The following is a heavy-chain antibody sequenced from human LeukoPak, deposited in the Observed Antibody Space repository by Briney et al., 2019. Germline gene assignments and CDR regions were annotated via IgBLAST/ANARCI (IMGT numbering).Heavy chain of an antibody. V-gene: IGHV4-34*01. J-gene: IGHJ4*02. CDR3: ASLGHYSSGD. CDR2: INHSGST. Sequence: KPSETLSLTCAVYGGSFSGYYWSWIRQPPGKGLEWIGEINHSGSTNYNPSLKSRVTISVDTSKNQFSLKLSSVTAADTAVYYCASLGHYSSGDWGQGTLVTASS. D-gene: IGHD6-19*01. CDR1: GGSFSGYY.